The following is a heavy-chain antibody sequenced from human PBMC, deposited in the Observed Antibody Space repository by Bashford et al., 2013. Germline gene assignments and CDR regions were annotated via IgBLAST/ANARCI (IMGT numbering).Heavy chain of an antibody. J-gene: IGHJ5*02. CDR3: ARGGSYLGDNWFDP. V-gene: IGHV4-59*01. Sequence: SETLSLTCTVSGGSISSYYWSWIRQPHGKGLEWIGYIYYSGSTNYNPSLKSRVTISVDTSKNQFSLKLSSVTAADTAVYYCARGGSYLGDNWFDPWGQGTLVTVSS. CDR2: IYYSGST. D-gene: IGHD1-26*01. CDR1: GGSISSYY.